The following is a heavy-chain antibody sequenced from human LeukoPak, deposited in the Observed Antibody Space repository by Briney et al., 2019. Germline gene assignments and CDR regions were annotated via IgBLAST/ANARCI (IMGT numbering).Heavy chain of an antibody. J-gene: IGHJ3*02. CDR1: GGSISRYY. Sequence: PSETLSLTCTVSGGSISRYYWSWIRQPPGKGLEWIGYIYYSGCTNYNPSLKSRVTISVDTSKNQFSLKLSSVTAADTAVYYCARGGYSSSPTSGAFDIWGQGTMVTVSS. V-gene: IGHV4-59*01. CDR2: IYYSGCT. CDR3: ARGGYSSSPTSGAFDI. D-gene: IGHD6-13*01.